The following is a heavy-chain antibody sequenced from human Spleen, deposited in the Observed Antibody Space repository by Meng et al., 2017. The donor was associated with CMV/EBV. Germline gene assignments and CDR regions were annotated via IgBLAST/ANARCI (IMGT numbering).Heavy chain of an antibody. CDR3: ASHYNIAAAGTGGHDALDI. CDR1: GYRFITYG. D-gene: IGHD6-13*01. Sequence: ASVKVSCKASGYRFITYGISWVRQAPGQGLEWMGWISTNNGNTNYAQKVQDRVTLTTDTSTSTAYMEVRSLRSEDTAMYYCASHYNIAAAGTGGHDALDIWGQGTLVTVSS. CDR2: ISTNNGNT. J-gene: IGHJ3*02. V-gene: IGHV1-18*01.